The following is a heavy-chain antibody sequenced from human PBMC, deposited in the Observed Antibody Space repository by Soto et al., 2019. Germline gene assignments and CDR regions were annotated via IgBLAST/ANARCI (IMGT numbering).Heavy chain of an antibody. J-gene: IGHJ4*02. D-gene: IGHD6-13*01. Sequence: SETLSLTCTVSGGSISRYYWSWVRQPPGKGLEWIGYIYYSGTTNYNPSLMSRVTMSVDTSKNQFSLKLSSVTAADTAVYYCARLGAAAFDYWGQGTLVTVSS. CDR3: ARLGAAAFDY. V-gene: IGHV4-59*08. CDR2: IYYSGTT. CDR1: GGSISRYY.